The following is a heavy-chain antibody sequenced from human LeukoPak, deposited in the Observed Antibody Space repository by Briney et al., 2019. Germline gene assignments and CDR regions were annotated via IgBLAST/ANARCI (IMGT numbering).Heavy chain of an antibody. CDR3: VTSATDY. V-gene: IGHV3-21*01. D-gene: IGHD6-13*01. Sequence: GSLRLSCAASGFTVITNDMTWVRQAPGKGLEWVSTISGSSDKKYYADSVKGRFTISRDNAKNSLYLQMNSLRAEDTALYYCVTSATDYWGQGTLVTVSS. J-gene: IGHJ4*02. CDR2: ISGSSDKK. CDR1: GFTVITND.